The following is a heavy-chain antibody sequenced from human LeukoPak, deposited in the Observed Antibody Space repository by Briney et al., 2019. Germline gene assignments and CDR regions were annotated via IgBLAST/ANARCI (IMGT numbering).Heavy chain of an antibody. J-gene: IGHJ2*01. CDR3: ATTYYDSSGYLDWYFDL. V-gene: IGHV3-23*01. Sequence: GGSLRLSCAASGFTFSSYAMSWVRQAPRKGLEWVSAISGSGGSTYYADSVKGRFTISRDNSENTLYLQMSSLRAEDTAVYYCATTYYDSSGYLDWYFDLWGRGTLVTVSS. CDR1: GFTFSSYA. D-gene: IGHD3-22*01. CDR2: ISGSGGST.